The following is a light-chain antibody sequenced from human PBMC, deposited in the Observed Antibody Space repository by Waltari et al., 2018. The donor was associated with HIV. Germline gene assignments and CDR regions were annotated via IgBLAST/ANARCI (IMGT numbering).Light chain of an antibody. CDR2: GDD. CDR3: AAWDDSLNGYV. J-gene: IGLJ1*01. CDR1: RSNIGSTS. V-gene: IGLV1-44*01. Sequence: QSVLTQPPSASGTPGQRVTISCSGSRSNIGSTSVNGYQQLPGTAPKLLIYGDDPRPSGVPDRFSGSKSGTSASLAISGPQSEDEAVYFCAAWDDSLNGYVFGAGTKVTVL.